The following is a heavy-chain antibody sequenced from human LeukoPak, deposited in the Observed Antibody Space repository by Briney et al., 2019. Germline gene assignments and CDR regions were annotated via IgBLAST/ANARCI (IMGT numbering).Heavy chain of an antibody. V-gene: IGHV4-39*07. CDR3: ARVWPYYFDY. CDR1: GGSISSSSYY. CDR2: IYYSGST. Sequence: PSETLSLSCTVSGGSISSSSYYWGWIRQPPGKGLEWIGSIYYSGSTNYNPSLKSRVTISVDTSKNQFSLKLSSVTAADTAVYYCARVWPYYFDYWGQGTLVTVSS. J-gene: IGHJ4*02.